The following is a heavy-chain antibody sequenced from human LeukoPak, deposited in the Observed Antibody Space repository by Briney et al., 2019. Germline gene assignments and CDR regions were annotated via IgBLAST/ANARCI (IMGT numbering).Heavy chain of an antibody. V-gene: IGHV1-69*01. CDR2: IIPIFGTA. D-gene: IGHD6-13*01. CDR1: GGTFISYA. CDR3: ARARYSSSWSLSYDAFDI. J-gene: IGHJ3*02. Sequence: ASVKVSCKASGGTFISYAISWVRQAPGQGLEWMGGIIPIFGTANYAQKFQGRVTITADESTSTAYMELSSLRSEDTAVYYCARARYSSSWSLSYDAFDIWGQGTMVTVSS.